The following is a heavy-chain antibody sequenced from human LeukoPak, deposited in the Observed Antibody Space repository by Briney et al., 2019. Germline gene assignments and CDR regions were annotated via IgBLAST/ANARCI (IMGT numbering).Heavy chain of an antibody. Sequence: SETLSLTCTISGSSISTYYWSWIRQPPGKGLEWIGYIYYSGSTNYNPSLKSRVTISVDTSKNQFSLKLSSVTAADTAVYYCARDWTPVPVYSETPAGAFDIWGQGTMVTVSS. CDR3: ARDWTPVPVYSETPAGAFDI. J-gene: IGHJ3*02. CDR2: IYYSGST. V-gene: IGHV4-59*01. CDR1: GSSISTYY. D-gene: IGHD1-14*01.